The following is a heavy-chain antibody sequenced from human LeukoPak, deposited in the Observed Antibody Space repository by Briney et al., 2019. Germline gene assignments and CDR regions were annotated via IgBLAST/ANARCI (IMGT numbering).Heavy chain of an antibody. CDR2: IYSRGNT. CDR1: GGSISTTNYY. Sequence: PSETLSLTCTVSGGSISTTNYYSGWIRQPPGRDLQWIGSIYSRGNTYYNPSLESRVTIPVDTSKNQLSLKLTSATAADTSVYYCARHSGLRSPFDPWGEGTLVTVSS. D-gene: IGHD3-3*01. J-gene: IGHJ5*02. CDR3: ARHSGLRSPFDP. V-gene: IGHV4-39*01.